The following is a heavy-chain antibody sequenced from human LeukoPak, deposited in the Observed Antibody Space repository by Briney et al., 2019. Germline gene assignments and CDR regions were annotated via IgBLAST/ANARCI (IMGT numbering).Heavy chain of an antibody. CDR1: GGSISSYY. CDR2: IYTSGST. Sequence: SETLSLTCTVSGGSISSYYWSWIRQPAGKGLEWIGRIYTSGSTNYNPSLMSRVTISVDKSKNQFSLKLSSVTAADTAVYYCARERVVITTTAYFDYWGQGTLVTVSS. CDR3: ARERVVITTTAYFDY. D-gene: IGHD3-22*01. J-gene: IGHJ4*02. V-gene: IGHV4-4*07.